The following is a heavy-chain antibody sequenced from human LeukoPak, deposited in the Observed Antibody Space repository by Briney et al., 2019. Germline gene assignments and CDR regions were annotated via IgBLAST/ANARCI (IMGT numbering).Heavy chain of an antibody. CDR1: GGSISSYY. CDR2: IYYSGST. V-gene: IGHV4-59*01. Sequence: SETLSLTCTVSGGSISSYYWSWIRQPPGKGLEWIGYIYYSGSTNYNPSLKSRVTISVDTSKNQFSLKLGSVTAADTAVYYCARDTGAGGYSYGRIFDYWGQGTLVTVSS. CDR3: ARDTGAGGYSYGRIFDY. J-gene: IGHJ4*02. D-gene: IGHD5-18*01.